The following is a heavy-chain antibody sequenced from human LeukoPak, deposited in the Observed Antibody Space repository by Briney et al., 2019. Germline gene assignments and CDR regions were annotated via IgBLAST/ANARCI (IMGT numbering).Heavy chain of an antibody. CDR3: ARDHYFKIDY. V-gene: IGHV3-21*01. CDR2: ISRSRSYI. Sequence: GGSLRLSCAASGFSFSSYTMNWVRQAPGKGLEWVSSISRSRSYIYYADSVQGRFTISRDNAKNTLYLQMNNLRAEDTAVYYCARDHYFKIDYWGQGTLVTVSS. CDR1: GFSFSSYT. D-gene: IGHD3-10*01. J-gene: IGHJ4*02.